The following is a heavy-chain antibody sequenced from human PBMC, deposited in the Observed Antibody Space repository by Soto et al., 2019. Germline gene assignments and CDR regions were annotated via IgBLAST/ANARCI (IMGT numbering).Heavy chain of an antibody. J-gene: IGHJ6*02. D-gene: IGHD6-6*01. Sequence: KPSETLSLTCTIYGGSFSGYYWTWIRQPPGKGLEWIGEINHSGTTNYSPSLKRRVSISVDTSKDKFSLNLSSVTAADTAVYYCASGKTRTARPSLRYYYYGLDVWGQGTTVTV. CDR2: INHSGTT. CDR1: GGSFSGYY. V-gene: IGHV4-34*01. CDR3: ASGKTRTARPSLRYYYYGLDV.